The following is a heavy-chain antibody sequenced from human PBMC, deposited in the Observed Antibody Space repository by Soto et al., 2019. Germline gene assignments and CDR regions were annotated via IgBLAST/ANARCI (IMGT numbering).Heavy chain of an antibody. CDR1: GFTFSSYG. V-gene: IGHV3-30*03. D-gene: IGHD6-6*01. CDR3: AEGKYSSSSTFDC. J-gene: IGHJ4*02. Sequence: QVQLVESGGGVVQPGRSLRLSCTTSGFTFSSYGMHWVRQAPGKGLEWVAGMSHDGSNKYHADSVKGRLTISRDNSKNTMYLEMNSLRPEDTAVYYCAEGKYSSSSTFDCWGQGTLVTVSS. CDR2: MSHDGSNK.